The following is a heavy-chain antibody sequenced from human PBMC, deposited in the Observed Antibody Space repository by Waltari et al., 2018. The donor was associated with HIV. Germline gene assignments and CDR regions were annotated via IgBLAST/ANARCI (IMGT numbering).Heavy chain of an antibody. Sequence: VQLVQSGAEVKKPGSSVRVSCKASGEPLSNYAVSWVRQAPGPGLEWMGVRKPASVIAMHTENCQGIVTVNADKSTNSAYVELGGLRSEDTALYFCTLGRIDDIRSGRENLGGFDPWGPGTLVTVSS. CDR1: GEPLSNYA. V-gene: IGHV1-69*04. CDR2: RKPASVIA. D-gene: IGHD3-3*01. CDR3: TLGRIDDIRSGRENLGGFDP. J-gene: IGHJ5*02.